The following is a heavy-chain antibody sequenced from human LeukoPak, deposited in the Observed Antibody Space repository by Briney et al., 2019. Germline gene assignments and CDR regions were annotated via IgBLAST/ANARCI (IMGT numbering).Heavy chain of an antibody. Sequence: GGSLRLSCAASGFTFNNYGMTWVRQAPGKGLEGVSTISGSGDGTYYADSVKGRFTISRDNSKNRLFLQMYDLRAEDTAVYYCAKDDLLWDSFGFGELSVSHYWGQGTLVTVSS. D-gene: IGHD3-10*01. CDR1: GFTFNNYG. CDR3: AKDDLLWDSFGFGELSVSHY. J-gene: IGHJ4*02. V-gene: IGHV3-23*01. CDR2: ISGSGDGT.